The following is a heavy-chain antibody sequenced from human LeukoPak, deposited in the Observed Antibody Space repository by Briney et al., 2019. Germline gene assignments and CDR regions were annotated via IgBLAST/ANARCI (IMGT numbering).Heavy chain of an antibody. CDR3: ARVHSYGLIDY. J-gene: IGHJ4*02. V-gene: IGHV3-23*01. Sequence: GGSLRLSCAASGFTFSSYAMSWVRQAPGKGLEWVSAISGGGSSTYYADSVKGRFTISRDNAKNSLYLQMNSLRAEDTAVYYCARVHSYGLIDYWGQGTLVTVSS. CDR1: GFTFSSYA. CDR2: ISGGGSST. D-gene: IGHD3-16*01.